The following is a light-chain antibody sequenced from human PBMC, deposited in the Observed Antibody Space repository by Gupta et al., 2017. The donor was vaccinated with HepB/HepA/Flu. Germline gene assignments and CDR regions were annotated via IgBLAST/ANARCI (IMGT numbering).Light chain of an antibody. J-gene: IGKJ5*01. CDR3: QQANNFSGT. CDR2: GAS. CDR1: QGIGNW. Sequence: DIQMTQSPSSVSASVGDRVTITCRASQGIGNWLAWYQQRPVKAPKLLIYGASSLQSRVPSRFSCSGSGTDFTLTISSLQPEDFATYYCQQANNFSGTFGQGTRLEIK. V-gene: IGKV1D-12*01.